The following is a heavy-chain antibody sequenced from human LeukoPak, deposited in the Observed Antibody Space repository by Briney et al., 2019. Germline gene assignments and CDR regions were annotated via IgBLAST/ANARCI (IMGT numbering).Heavy chain of an antibody. CDR3: ATDSSPDF. Sequence: PGRSLRLSCAASGFTFDGYAMHWVRQAPGKGLEWVSGISWNSGSIGYADSVKGRFTISRDNAKNSLYLQMNSLRADDTAVYYCATDSSPDFWGQGTLVTVSS. J-gene: IGHJ4*02. V-gene: IGHV3-9*01. CDR2: ISWNSGSI. CDR1: GFTFDGYA. D-gene: IGHD2-15*01.